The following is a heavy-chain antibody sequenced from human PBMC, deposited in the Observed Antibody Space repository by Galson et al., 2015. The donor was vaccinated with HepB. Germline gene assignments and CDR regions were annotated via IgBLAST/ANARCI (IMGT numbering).Heavy chain of an antibody. Sequence: SVKVSCKASGYTFTSYGISWVRQAPGQGLEWMGWISAYNGNTNYAQKLQGRVTMTTDTSTSTAYMELRSLRSDDTAVYYCARDWVVWYSSSSDGSEYYYGMDVWGQGTTVTVSS. J-gene: IGHJ6*02. CDR2: ISAYNGNT. CDR1: GYTFTSYG. D-gene: IGHD6-6*01. CDR3: ARDWVVWYSSSSDGSEYYYGMDV. V-gene: IGHV1-18*01.